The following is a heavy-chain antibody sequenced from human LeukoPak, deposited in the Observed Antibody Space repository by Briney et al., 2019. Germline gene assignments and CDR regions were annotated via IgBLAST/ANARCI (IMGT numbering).Heavy chain of an antibody. Sequence: SETLSLTCAVYGGSFGGYYWSWIRQPPGKGLEWIGEINHSGSTNYNPSLKSRVTISVKTSKNQFSLKLSSVTAADTAVYYCARVLYDSSGYARDYFDYWGQGTLVTVSS. V-gene: IGHV4-34*01. D-gene: IGHD3-22*01. J-gene: IGHJ4*02. CDR3: ARVLYDSSGYARDYFDY. CDR1: GGSFGGYY. CDR2: INHSGST.